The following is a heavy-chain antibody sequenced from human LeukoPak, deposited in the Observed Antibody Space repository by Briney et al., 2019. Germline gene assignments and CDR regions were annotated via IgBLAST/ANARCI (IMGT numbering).Heavy chain of an antibody. CDR1: GFTFSDYY. CDR2: ISSSGRTI. D-gene: IGHD2-15*01. Sequence: PGGSLRLSCVASGFTFSDYYMSGIRQAPGKGLEWVSHISSSGRTINYADSVKGRFTISRDNAKNSLYLQMNSLRAEDTAVYYCARDTPTLPNSQVKDDAFDIWGQGTMVTVSS. CDR3: ARDTPTLPNSQVKDDAFDI. J-gene: IGHJ3*02. V-gene: IGHV3-11*01.